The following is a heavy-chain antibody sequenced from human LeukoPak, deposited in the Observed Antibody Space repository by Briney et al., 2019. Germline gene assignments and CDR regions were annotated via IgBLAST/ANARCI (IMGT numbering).Heavy chain of an antibody. CDR1: GFTFSSYG. V-gene: IGHV3-33*01. J-gene: IGHJ4*02. Sequence: PGRSLRLSCAASGFTFSSYGMHWVRQAPGKGLEWVAAIWYDGSKKYNGDSVKGRFTISRDNSKNTLYLQMNSLRVEDTAVYYCARDQCDGDCLTVDYWGQGTLVTVSS. CDR3: ARDQCDGDCLTVDY. CDR2: IWYDGSKK. D-gene: IGHD2-21*01.